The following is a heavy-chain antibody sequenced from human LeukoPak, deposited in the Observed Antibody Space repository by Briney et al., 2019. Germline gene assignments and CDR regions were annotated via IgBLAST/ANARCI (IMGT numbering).Heavy chain of an antibody. CDR3: ARGSPYCTNGVCEGGAFDI. V-gene: IGHV1-69*06. D-gene: IGHD2-8*01. J-gene: IGHJ3*02. CDR2: IIPIFGTA. Sequence: GASVKVSCKASGGTFSSYAISWVRQAPGQGLEWMGGIIPIFGTANYAQKFQGRVTITADKSTSTAYMELSSLRSEDTAVYYCARGSPYCTNGVCEGGAFDIWGQGTMVTVSS. CDR1: GGTFSSYA.